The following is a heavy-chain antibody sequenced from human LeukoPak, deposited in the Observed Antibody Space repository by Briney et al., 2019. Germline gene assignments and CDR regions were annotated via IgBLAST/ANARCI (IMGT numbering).Heavy chain of an antibody. Sequence: SETLSLTCTVSGGSISSGSYYWGWIRQPPGKGLDWIGSIYYSGSTYYNPSLKSRVTISVDTSKNQFSLKLTSVTAADTAVYYCARFTPSSDYQFAFDYWGQGTLVTVSS. J-gene: IGHJ4*02. CDR3: ARFTPSSDYQFAFDY. CDR2: IYYSGST. D-gene: IGHD4-11*01. CDR1: GGSISSGSYY. V-gene: IGHV4-39*01.